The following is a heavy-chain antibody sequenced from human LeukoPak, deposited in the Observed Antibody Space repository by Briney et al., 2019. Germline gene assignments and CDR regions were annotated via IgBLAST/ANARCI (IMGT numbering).Heavy chain of an antibody. CDR1: GYTFTSYG. CDR3: ARFYSSSPGYYYYYMDV. Sequence: ASVKVSCKASGYTFTSYGISWVRQAPGQGLEWMGWISAYNGNTNYAQKLQGRVTMTTDTSTSAAYMELRSLRSDDTAVYYCARFYSSSPGYYYYYMDVWGKGTTVTVSS. J-gene: IGHJ6*03. CDR2: ISAYNGNT. D-gene: IGHD6-6*01. V-gene: IGHV1-18*01.